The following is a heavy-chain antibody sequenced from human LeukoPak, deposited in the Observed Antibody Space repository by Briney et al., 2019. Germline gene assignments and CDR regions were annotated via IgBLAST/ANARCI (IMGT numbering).Heavy chain of an antibody. Sequence: SCRASGFTFSRYAMHWVRQAPGKGLEHVSVISNNGGITYYAESVKGRFTISRDNSKNTLYLQMSSLRPEDTAVYYCVKDGTDYGENGWFVPWGQGTLVTVSS. J-gene: IGHJ5*02. CDR1: GFTFSRYA. CDR3: VKDGTDYGENGWFVP. D-gene: IGHD4-17*01. CDR2: ISNNGGIT. V-gene: IGHV3-64D*09.